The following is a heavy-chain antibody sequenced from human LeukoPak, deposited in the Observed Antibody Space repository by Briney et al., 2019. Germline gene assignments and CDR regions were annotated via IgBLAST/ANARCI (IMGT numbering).Heavy chain of an antibody. Sequence: ASVNVSCKASGYTFTGYYMHWVRQAPGQGLEWMGWINPNSGGTNYAQKFQGRVTMTRDTSISTAYMELSRLRSDDTAVYYCARVTIFGVALDAFDIWGQGTMVTVSS. D-gene: IGHD3-3*01. V-gene: IGHV1-2*02. CDR3: ARVTIFGVALDAFDI. CDR1: GYTFTGYY. J-gene: IGHJ3*02. CDR2: INPNSGGT.